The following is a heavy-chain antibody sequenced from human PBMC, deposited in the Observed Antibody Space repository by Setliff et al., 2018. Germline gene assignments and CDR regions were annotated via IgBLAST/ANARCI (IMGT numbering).Heavy chain of an antibody. CDR2: ISAYNGNT. CDR3: AAIGLDTALITGVLFDF. CDR1: GYTFTSYA. Sequence: ASVKVSCKASGYTFTSYAISWVRQAPGQGLEWMGWISAYNGNTNYAQKLQGRVTMTDDTSTDTAYMELSSLRSEDTAVYYCAAIGLDTALITGVLFDFWGQGTLVTVSS. V-gene: IGHV1-18*01. J-gene: IGHJ4*02. D-gene: IGHD5-18*01.